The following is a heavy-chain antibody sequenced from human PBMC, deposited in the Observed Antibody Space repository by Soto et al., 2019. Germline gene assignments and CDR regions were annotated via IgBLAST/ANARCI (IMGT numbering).Heavy chain of an antibody. D-gene: IGHD2-15*01. V-gene: IGHV3-11*01. CDR2: ISSSGSTI. CDR3: ASGGKRAFDI. CDR1: GFTFSGYY. Sequence: TXVSLRLSCAASGFTFSGYYMSWIRQAPGKGLEWVSYISSSGSTIYYADSVKGRFTISRDNAKNSLYLQVNSLRAEDTAVYYCASGGKRAFDIWGQGTMVTVS. J-gene: IGHJ3*02.